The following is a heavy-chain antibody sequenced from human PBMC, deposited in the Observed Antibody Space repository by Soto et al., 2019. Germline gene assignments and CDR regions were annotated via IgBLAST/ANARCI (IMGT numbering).Heavy chain of an antibody. CDR3: ARDKSWYYYDSSGYRVDYYYGMDV. V-gene: IGHV4-61*01. CDR2: IYYSGST. Sequence: SETLSLTCTVSGGSVSSGSYYWSWIRQPPGKGLEWIGYIYYSGSTNYNPSLKSRVTISVDTSKNQFSLKLSSVTAADTAVYYCARDKSWYYYDSSGYRVDYYYGMDVWGQGTTVTVSS. D-gene: IGHD3-22*01. J-gene: IGHJ6*02. CDR1: GGSVSSGSYY.